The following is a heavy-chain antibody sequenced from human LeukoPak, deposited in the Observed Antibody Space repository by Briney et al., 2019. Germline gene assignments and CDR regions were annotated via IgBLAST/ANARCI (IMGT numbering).Heavy chain of an antibody. CDR2: ISYSGTT. J-gene: IGHJ1*01. CDR1: GASISGSPYY. D-gene: IGHD5-24*01. CDR3: ARRDGYRLGHFQH. V-gene: IGHV4-39*01. Sequence: SETLSLTCAVSGASISGSPYYWGWIRQPPGRGLEWIGSISYSGTTYYSPSLKRRVTISQDTSKNQFSLKLSSVTAADTAVYYCARRDGYRLGHFQHWGQGTLVTVSS.